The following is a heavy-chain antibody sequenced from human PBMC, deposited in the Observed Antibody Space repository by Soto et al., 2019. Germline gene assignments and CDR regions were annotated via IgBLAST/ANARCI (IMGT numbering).Heavy chain of an antibody. D-gene: IGHD3-16*01. J-gene: IGHJ5*02. CDR2: IYYSGST. CDR1: GGSISSYY. CDR3: ARDGVLNWFDP. Sequence: SETLSLTCTVSGGSISSYYWSWIRQPPGKGLKWIGYIYYSGSTNYNPSLKSRVTISVDTSKNQFSLKLSSVTAADTAVYYCARDGVLNWFDPWGQGTLVTVSS. V-gene: IGHV4-59*01.